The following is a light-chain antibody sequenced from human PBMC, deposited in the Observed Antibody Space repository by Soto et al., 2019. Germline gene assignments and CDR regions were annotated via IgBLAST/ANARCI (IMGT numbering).Light chain of an antibody. V-gene: IGLV2-14*01. CDR3: QSYDSSLSGWV. CDR1: SSDVGGYKY. J-gene: IGLJ3*02. Sequence: QSVLTQPASVSGSPGQSIAISCTGSSSDVGGYKYVSWYQQYPGKAPKLMIYEVSNRPSEISKRFSGSKSGTSASLAITGLQAEDEADYYCQSYDSSLSGWVFGGGTKVTVL. CDR2: EVS.